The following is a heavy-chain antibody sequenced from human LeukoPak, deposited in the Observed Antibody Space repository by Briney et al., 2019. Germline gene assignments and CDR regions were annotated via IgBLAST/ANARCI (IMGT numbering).Heavy chain of an antibody. CDR2: ISTYNGNT. J-gene: IGHJ6*03. V-gene: IGHV1-18*01. CDR1: GYTFTSYG. D-gene: IGHD2-2*02. CDR3: ARGRYCSSTSCYKVYYYYMDV. Sequence: ASVKVSCKASGYTFTSYGISWVRQAPGQGLEWMGWISTYNGNTNYAQKLQGRVTMTTDTSTSTAYMELRSLRSDDTAVYYCARGRYCSSTSCYKVYYYYMDVWGKETTVTVSS.